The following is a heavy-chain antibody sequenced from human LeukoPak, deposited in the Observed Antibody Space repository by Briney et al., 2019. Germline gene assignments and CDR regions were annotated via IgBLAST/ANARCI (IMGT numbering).Heavy chain of an antibody. CDR2: ISAYNGNT. Sequence: ASVKVSCKASGYTFTSYGISWVRQAPGQGLEWMGWISAYNGNTSYAQKLQGRVTMTTDTSTSTAYMELRSLRSDDTAVCYCARSLSTSPHIYFDYWGQGTLVTVSS. J-gene: IGHJ4*02. CDR3: ARSLSTSPHIYFDY. CDR1: GYTFTSYG. V-gene: IGHV1-18*04.